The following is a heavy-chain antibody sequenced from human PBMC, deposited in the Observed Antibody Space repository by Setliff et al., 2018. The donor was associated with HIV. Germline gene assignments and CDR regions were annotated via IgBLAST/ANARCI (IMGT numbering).Heavy chain of an antibody. J-gene: IGHJ2*01. CDR1: GFTFSSYG. CDR3: AKDTGIAAHWYFDL. Sequence: PGGSLRLSCAASGFTFSSYGMHWVRQAPGKGLEWVAVIWYDGSNKYYADSVKGRFTISRDNSKNTLYLQMNSLRAEDTAVYYCAKDTGIAAHWYFDLWGRGTLVTVSS. CDR2: IWYDGSNK. D-gene: IGHD6-13*01. V-gene: IGHV3-33*06.